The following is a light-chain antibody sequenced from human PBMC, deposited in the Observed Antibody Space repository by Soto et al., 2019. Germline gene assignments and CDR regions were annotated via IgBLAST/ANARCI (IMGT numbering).Light chain of an antibody. Sequence: DIQMTQSPSFLSASVGDRVTITCRASQSIGKHLNWYQQKPGKAPKXLIYGASTLQSGVPSRFTGSGSGTDFTLTVNSLQAEDCEIYYCQQSYSSPTTFGQGTRLEIK. J-gene: IGKJ5*01. CDR1: QSIGKH. CDR3: QQSYSSPTT. V-gene: IGKV1-39*01. CDR2: GAS.